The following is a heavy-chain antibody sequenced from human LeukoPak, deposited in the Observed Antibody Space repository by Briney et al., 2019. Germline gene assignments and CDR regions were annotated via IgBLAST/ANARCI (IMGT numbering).Heavy chain of an antibody. D-gene: IGHD3-10*01. Sequence: GGSLRLSCAASGFTFSSYEMNWVRQAPGKGLEWVSYISSSGSTIYYADSVKGRFTISRDNAKNSLYLQMNSLRAEDTAVYYCARDLGFGEWYNWFDPWGQGTLVTVSS. V-gene: IGHV3-48*03. CDR1: GFTFSSYE. CDR2: ISSSGSTI. CDR3: ARDLGFGEWYNWFDP. J-gene: IGHJ5*02.